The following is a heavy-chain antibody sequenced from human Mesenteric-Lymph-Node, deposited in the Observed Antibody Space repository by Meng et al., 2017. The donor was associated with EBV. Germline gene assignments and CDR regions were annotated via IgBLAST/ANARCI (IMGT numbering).Heavy chain of an antibody. Sequence: QAPLQEWGPGLVKPSETLSLTCAVSGGSVISNKWWSWVRQPPGKGLEWIGEIHQSGSTNFNPSLRSRVTMSIDKSNNQFSLKLRSVTAADTAVYYCARGLWFRDFLRWFDPWGQGTLVTVSS. CDR2: IHQSGST. CDR3: ARGLWFRDFLRWFDP. V-gene: IGHV4-4*02. J-gene: IGHJ5*02. CDR1: GGSVISNKW. D-gene: IGHD3-10*01.